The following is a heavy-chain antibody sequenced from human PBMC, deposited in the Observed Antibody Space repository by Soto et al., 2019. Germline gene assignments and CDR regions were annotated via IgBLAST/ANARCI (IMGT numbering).Heavy chain of an antibody. CDR2: IIRIFGTA. CDR3: ASRPYYYYYGMDV. Sequence: QVQLVQSGAEVKKPGSSVTVSCKASGGTFSSYAISWVRQAPGQGLEWMGGIIRIFGTANYAQKFQGRVTITAEDSTSTAYMELSSLSSEDTAVYYCASRPYYYYYGMDVWGQGTTVTVSS. CDR1: GGTFSSYA. V-gene: IGHV1-69*01. J-gene: IGHJ6*02.